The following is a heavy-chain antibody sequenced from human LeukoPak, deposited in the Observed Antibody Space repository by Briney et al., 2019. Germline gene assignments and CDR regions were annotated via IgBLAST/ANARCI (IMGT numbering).Heavy chain of an antibody. CDR1: GFTLISYG. J-gene: IGHJ5*01. D-gene: IGHD6-13*01. Sequence: QTGPSLRLSCAATGFTLISYGMRSVRQAPGNGLEWVAVISVDGSNKYCSDSVKGRFNISRDNSKNTLYLQMNSLRAEDTAVYYCAKDPIPGRIAAAGTGWFDYWGQGTLVTVSS. CDR3: AKDPIPGRIAAAGTGWFDY. V-gene: IGHV3-30*18. CDR2: ISVDGSNK.